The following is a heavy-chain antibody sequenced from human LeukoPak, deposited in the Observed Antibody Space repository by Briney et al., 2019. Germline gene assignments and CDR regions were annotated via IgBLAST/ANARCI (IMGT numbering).Heavy chain of an antibody. Sequence: SETLSLTCAVYDGSFCGYYWSWIRQPPGKGLEWIGEINHSGSTNYNPSLKSRVTISVDTSKNQFSLKLNSVTAADTAMYYCARYSGYYLSYFDYWGQGTLVTVSS. CDR3: ARYSGYYLSYFDY. CDR1: DGSFCGYY. CDR2: INHSGST. J-gene: IGHJ4*02. V-gene: IGHV4-34*01. D-gene: IGHD3-22*01.